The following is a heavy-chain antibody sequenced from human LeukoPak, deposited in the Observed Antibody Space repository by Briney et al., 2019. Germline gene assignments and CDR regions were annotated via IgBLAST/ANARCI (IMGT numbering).Heavy chain of an antibody. CDR1: GGSISSSNW. J-gene: IGHJ3*02. CDR3: ARRSGTYHAFDI. D-gene: IGHD1-26*01. CDR2: IYHSGST. Sequence: SGTLSLTCAVSGGSISSSNWWSWVRQPPGKGLEWIGEIYHSGSTNYNPSLESRVTISVDTSKNQFSLKLSSVTAADTAVYYCARRSGTYHAFDIWGQGTMVTVSS. V-gene: IGHV4-4*02.